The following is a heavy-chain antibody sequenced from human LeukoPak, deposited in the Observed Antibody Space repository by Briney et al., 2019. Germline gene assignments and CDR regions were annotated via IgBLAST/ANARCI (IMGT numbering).Heavy chain of an antibody. CDR2: ISRSSSYI. CDR3: ARGPQYCSSTSCLSRNFDH. CDR1: GFTFSSYS. D-gene: IGHD2-2*01. V-gene: IGHV3-21*01. J-gene: IGHJ4*02. Sequence: GGSLRLSCAASGFTFSSYSMNWVRQAPGKGLEWVSSISRSSSYIYNADSVKGRFTISRDNAKNSLSLQMNSLRAEDTAVYYCARGPQYCSSTSCLSRNFDHWGQGILVTVSS.